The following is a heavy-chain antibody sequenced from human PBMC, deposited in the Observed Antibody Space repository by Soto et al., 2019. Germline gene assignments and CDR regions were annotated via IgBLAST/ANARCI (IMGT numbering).Heavy chain of an antibody. CDR1: GDSVSSNSAA. J-gene: IGHJ6*02. CDR2: TYYRSKWYN. Sequence: PSQTLSLTCAISGDSVSSNSAAWNWIRQSPSRGLEWLGRTYYRSKWYNDYAISVKSRITINPDTSKNQFSLQLNSVTPEDTAVYYCARVTMVRGVTGYSYGMDVWGQGITVTVSS. V-gene: IGHV6-1*01. CDR3: ARVTMVRGVTGYSYGMDV. D-gene: IGHD3-10*01.